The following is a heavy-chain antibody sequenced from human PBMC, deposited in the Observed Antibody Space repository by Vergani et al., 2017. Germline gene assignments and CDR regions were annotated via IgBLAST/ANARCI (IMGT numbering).Heavy chain of an antibody. CDR2: IQFDGSNQ. D-gene: IGHD3-16*01. CDR1: GFTLSNYD. V-gene: IGHV3-30*02. CDR3: AKHFRGWGIDY. Sequence: QVQLVESGGGVVQRGGFLRLFCATSGFTLSNYDMQWIRQGPGKGLEFVAFIQFDGSNQYYAYSVKGRFTLSRDFSKNTLYLQMNSLRTDDTVTYYCAKHFRGWGIDYWGQGTQVIVSS. J-gene: IGHJ4*02.